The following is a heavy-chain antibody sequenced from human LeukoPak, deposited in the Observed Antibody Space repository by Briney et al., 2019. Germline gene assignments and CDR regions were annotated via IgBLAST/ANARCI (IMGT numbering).Heavy chain of an antibody. CDR3: GIRDTSDYYVF. CDR2: IYSGGST. CDR1: GFTVSSNY. Sequence: GGSLRLSCAASGFTVSSNYVSWVRQAPGKGLEWVSVIYSGGSTYYADSVKGRFTISRDNSKNALYLQMNGLRADDTAVYYCGIRDTSDYYVFWGQGTLVTVSS. D-gene: IGHD3-22*01. J-gene: IGHJ4*02. V-gene: IGHV3-53*01.